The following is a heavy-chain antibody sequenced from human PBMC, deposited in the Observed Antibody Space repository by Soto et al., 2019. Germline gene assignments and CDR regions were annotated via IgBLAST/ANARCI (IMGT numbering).Heavy chain of an antibody. CDR1: RFTFSSYA. CDR3: ARGWTFDL. D-gene: IGHD1-1*01. Sequence: GGSLRLSCAASRFTFSSYAMSWVRQAPGKGLEWVSGINGGGDSTYFADSVRGRFTISRDNSKNTLFLQMNSLRAEDTAVYYCARGWTFDLWGQGTLVTVTS. CDR2: INGGGDST. V-gene: IGHV3-23*01. J-gene: IGHJ4*02.